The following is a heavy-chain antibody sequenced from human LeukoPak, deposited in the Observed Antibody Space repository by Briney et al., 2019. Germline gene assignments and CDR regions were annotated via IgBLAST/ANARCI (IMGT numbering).Heavy chain of an antibody. CDR2: IRSKANGYET. V-gene: IGHV3-73*01. CDR3: THQGLER. D-gene: IGHD3-3*01. CDR1: GFTFSDSA. Sequence: PGGSLKLSCAASGFTFSDSAMHWVRQASGKGLEWVGRIRSKANGYETGYAASVKGRFTISRDDSRNTAFLLMVSLKTEDTAVYFCTHQGLERWSHGTLVTVSS. J-gene: IGHJ4*01.